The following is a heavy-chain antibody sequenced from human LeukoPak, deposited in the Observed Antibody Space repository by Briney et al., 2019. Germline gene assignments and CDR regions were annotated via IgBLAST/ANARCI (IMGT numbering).Heavy chain of an antibody. D-gene: IGHD2-2*01. CDR1: GFTFDDYA. CDR3: AKDICSSTGCHELDY. CDR2: ISWNSGDT. Sequence: PGGSLRLSCAASGFTFDDYAMHWVRQAPGKGLEWVSGISWNSGDTGYADSVRGRFTISRDNAKSSLYLQMNSLRNEDTAFYYCAKDICSSTGCHELDYWGRGTLVTVSS. J-gene: IGHJ4*02. V-gene: IGHV3-9*01.